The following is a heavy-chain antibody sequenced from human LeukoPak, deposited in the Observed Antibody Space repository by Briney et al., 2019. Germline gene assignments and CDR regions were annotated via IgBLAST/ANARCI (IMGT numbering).Heavy chain of an antibody. J-gene: IGHJ2*01. CDR1: NGSISTYH. CDR2: IYHSGTT. CDR3: ARDSVGSGWDAL. Sequence: SETLSLTCTVSNGSISTYHCSRIRQPLGKGLEWIGHIYHSGTTIYNPTLKSRVAMSVDTSKNHFSLHLTSVTAADTAVYFCARDSVGSGWDALWGRGTLVAVSS. D-gene: IGHD6-19*01. V-gene: IGHV4-59*01.